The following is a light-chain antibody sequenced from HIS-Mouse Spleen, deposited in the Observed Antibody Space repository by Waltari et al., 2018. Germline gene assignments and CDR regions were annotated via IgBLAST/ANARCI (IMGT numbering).Light chain of an antibody. Sequence: QSALTQPASVSGSPGQSITISCTGTSSHVGGYNSVPWYQQHPGKAPKLMIYEVSNRPSGVSNRFSGSKSGNTASLTISGLQAEDEADYYCSSYTSSSTYVFGTGTKVTVL. CDR1: SSHVGGYNS. CDR3: SSYTSSSTYV. CDR2: EVS. V-gene: IGLV2-14*01. J-gene: IGLJ1*01.